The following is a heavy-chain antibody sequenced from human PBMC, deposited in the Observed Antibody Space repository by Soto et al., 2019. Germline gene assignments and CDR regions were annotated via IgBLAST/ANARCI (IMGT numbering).Heavy chain of an antibody. Sequence: GGSLRLSCAASGFTFDDYAMHWVRQAPGKGLEWVSGISWNSGSIGYADSVKGRFTISRDNAKNSLYLQMNSLRAEDTALYYCAKGRYCSSTSCPSGYYYYYYMDVWGKGTTVTVSS. CDR1: GFTFDDYA. CDR2: ISWNSGSI. J-gene: IGHJ6*03. CDR3: AKGRYCSSTSCPSGYYYYYYMDV. V-gene: IGHV3-9*01. D-gene: IGHD2-2*01.